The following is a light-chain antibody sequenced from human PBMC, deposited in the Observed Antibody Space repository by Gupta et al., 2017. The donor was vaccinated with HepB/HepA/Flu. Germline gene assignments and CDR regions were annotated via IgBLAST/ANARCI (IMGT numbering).Light chain of an antibody. CDR3: QKYNNCPPLT. CDR2: GTS. J-gene: IGKJ4*01. CDR1: QSVSIN. Sequence: EIVITQSPATLSESPGETATLTCRASQSVSINLAWYQQKPGYAPTLLIYGTSTRPTDDPARLSGSGSGTDFTLTISSLQSEDFAVYYCQKYNNCPPLTFGGGTKVEIK. V-gene: IGKV3-15*01.